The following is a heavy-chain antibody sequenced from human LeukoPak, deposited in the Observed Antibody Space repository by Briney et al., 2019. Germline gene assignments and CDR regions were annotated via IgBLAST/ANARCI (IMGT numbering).Heavy chain of an antibody. Sequence: SETLSLTCAVSGDSISSTNWWSWVRQPPGKGLEWIGEIYHSGSTNYNPSLKSRVTISVDTSKNQFSLKLSSVTAADTAVYYCARGRSVDIVATIHHWGQGTLVTVSS. CDR3: ARGRSVDIVATIHH. CDR1: GDSISSTNW. V-gene: IGHV4-4*02. D-gene: IGHD5-12*01. CDR2: IYHSGST. J-gene: IGHJ4*02.